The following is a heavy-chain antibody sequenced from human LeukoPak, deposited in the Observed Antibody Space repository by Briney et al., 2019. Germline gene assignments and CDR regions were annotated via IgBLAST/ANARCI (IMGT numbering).Heavy chain of an antibody. D-gene: IGHD2/OR15-2a*01. CDR3: VREGEGPLSKDFDY. Sequence: ASVKVSCKSSGFTFTDHYIHGVPQGPGQGLEWMGYIGPHSTFTSSPQEFQGRVTMTRDASMSTAYMELTRLTSDDTAVYYCVREGEGPLSKDFDYWGQGTLVTVSS. CDR1: GFTFTDHY. CDR2: IGPHSTFT. J-gene: IGHJ4*02. V-gene: IGHV1-2*02.